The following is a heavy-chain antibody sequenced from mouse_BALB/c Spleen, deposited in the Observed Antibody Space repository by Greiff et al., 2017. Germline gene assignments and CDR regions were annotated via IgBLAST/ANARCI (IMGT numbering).Heavy chain of an antibody. Sequence: VQLQQPGAELVKPGASVKLSCKASGYTFTSYWMHWVKQRPGQGLEWIGEINPSNGRTNYNEKFKSKATLTVDKSSSTAYMQLSSLTSEDSAVYYCARGDYYYGFDYWGQGTTLTVSS. CDR3: ARGDYYYGFDY. D-gene: IGHD1-1*01. CDR1: GYTFTSYW. CDR2: INPSNGRT. J-gene: IGHJ2*01. V-gene: IGHV1S81*02.